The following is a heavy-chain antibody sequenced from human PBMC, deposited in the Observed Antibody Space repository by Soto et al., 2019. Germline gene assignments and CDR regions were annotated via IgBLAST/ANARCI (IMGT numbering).Heavy chain of an antibody. J-gene: IGHJ4*02. D-gene: IGHD1-26*01. CDR2: ISGNTALI. CDR1: GFTFSSYV. V-gene: IGHV3-23*01. Sequence: GGSLRLSCAASGFTFSSYVMNWVRLAPGKGLEWVSFISGNTALIKYADSVKGRFTISRDNSKNTLYLQMNSLRAEDTALYYCAKKYSGNYPVPFDYWGQGTLVTVSS. CDR3: AKKYSGNYPVPFDY.